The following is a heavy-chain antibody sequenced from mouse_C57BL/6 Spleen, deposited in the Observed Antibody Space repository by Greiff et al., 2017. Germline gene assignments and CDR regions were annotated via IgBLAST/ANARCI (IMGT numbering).Heavy chain of an antibody. CDR3: ARPLFAY. V-gene: IGHV1-82*01. CDR1: GYAFRSSW. CDR2: IYPGDGDT. J-gene: IGHJ3*01. Sequence: VQLQQSGPELVKPGASVKISCQVSGYAFRSSWLNWVQQRPGKGLEWIGRIYPGDGDTNYNGKFKGKATLTADKSSSTAYMQLSSLTSEDSAVYFCARPLFAYWGQGNLGTVS.